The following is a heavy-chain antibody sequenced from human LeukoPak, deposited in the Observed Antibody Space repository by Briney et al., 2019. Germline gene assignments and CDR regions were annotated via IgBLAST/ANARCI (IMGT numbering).Heavy chain of an antibody. J-gene: IGHJ4*02. CDR1: GFTFSNAW. Sequence: GGSLRLSCAASGFTFSNAWMSWVRQAPGKGLEWVGRIKSVADGGTTDYAAPVKDRFSISRDDSKNTLYLQMNSLKTEDTAVYYCTTAPAAAVYWGQGTLVTVSS. D-gene: IGHD6-25*01. CDR3: TTAPAAAVY. V-gene: IGHV3-15*01. CDR2: IKSVADGGTT.